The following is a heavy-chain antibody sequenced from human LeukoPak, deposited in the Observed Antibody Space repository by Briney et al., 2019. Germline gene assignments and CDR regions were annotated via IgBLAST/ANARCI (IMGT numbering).Heavy chain of an antibody. CDR3: ARVLAGATYFDY. Sequence: GGSLRLSCAASGFTFSRYEMNWVRQAPGKGLEWLSYISSSGSTMYYADSVKGRITISRDNAKNSLYLQMNSLRAEDTAVYYCARVLAGATYFDYWGQGTLVTVST. V-gene: IGHV3-48*03. CDR1: GFTFSRYE. D-gene: IGHD1-26*01. J-gene: IGHJ4*01. CDR2: ISSSGSTM.